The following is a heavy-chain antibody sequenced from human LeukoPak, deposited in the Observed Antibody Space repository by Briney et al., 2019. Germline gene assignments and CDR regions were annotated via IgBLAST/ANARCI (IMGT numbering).Heavy chain of an antibody. CDR2: IIPILGIA. J-gene: IGHJ6*02. D-gene: IGHD6-13*01. CDR3: ARDHGIAAAGYYYYYYGMDV. Sequence: ASVKVSCKASGGTFSSYAISWVRQAPGQGLEWMGRIIPILGIANYAQKFQGRVTITADKSTSTAYMELSSLRSEDTAVYYCARDHGIAAAGYYYYYYGMDVWGQGATVTVSS. CDR1: GGTFSSYA. V-gene: IGHV1-69*04.